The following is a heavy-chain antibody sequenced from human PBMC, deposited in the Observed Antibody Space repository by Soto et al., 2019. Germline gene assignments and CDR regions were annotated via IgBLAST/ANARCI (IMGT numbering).Heavy chain of an antibody. CDR2: ISGSGGST. Sequence: EVQLLESGGGLVQPGGSLRLSCAASGFTFSSYVMSWVRQAPGKGLEWVSCISGSGGSTYYADSVKGRFTISRDNSKNTLYLQMNSLRVEDTAVYYCAKGGTARRVIDYWGQGTLVTVAS. V-gene: IGHV3-23*01. CDR3: AKGGTARRVIDY. CDR1: GFTFSSYV. D-gene: IGHD6-6*01. J-gene: IGHJ4*02.